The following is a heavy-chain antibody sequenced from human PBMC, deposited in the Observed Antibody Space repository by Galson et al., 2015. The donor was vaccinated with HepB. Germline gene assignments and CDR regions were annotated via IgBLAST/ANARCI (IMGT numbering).Heavy chain of an antibody. V-gene: IGHV3-72*01. Sequence: SLRLSGAASGFTFFDHNLDWVRQAPGKGLEWIGRIRSKARGYTTECVASGKGRFTISGEDSKNSAFLQMNNLETKDTAVYYCGAYDLDFWGQGTLVTVSS. J-gene: IGHJ4*02. CDR1: GFTFFDHN. D-gene: IGHD3-16*01. CDR2: IRSKARGYTT. CDR3: GAYDLDF.